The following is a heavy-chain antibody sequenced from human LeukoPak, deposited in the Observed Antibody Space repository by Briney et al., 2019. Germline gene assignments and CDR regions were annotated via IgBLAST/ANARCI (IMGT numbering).Heavy chain of an antibody. J-gene: IGHJ5*02. CDR1: GWTFSGYY. CDR2: INHSGST. Sequence: SGTLSLTCAVYGWTFSGYYWSWIRQPPGKGLEWVGVINHSGSTNYNPSLKSRVTISVDTSKNQFSLKLSSVTAADTAVYYCARAPHSSGAMVRKNWFDPWGQGTLVTVSS. D-gene: IGHD3-10*01. CDR3: ARAPHSSGAMVRKNWFDP. V-gene: IGHV4-34*01.